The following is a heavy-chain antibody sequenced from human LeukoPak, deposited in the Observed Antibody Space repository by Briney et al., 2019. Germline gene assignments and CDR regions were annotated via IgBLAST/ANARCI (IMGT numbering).Heavy chain of an antibody. CDR2: INPIGST. V-gene: IGHV4-38-2*02. D-gene: IGHD6-13*01. CDR1: GYSISSGYY. CDR3: ARGKVRQQLPMRNYYYYMDV. Sequence: PSETLSLTCTVSGYSISSGYYWGWIRQPPGKGLEWIWEINPIGSTNYNPSLKSRVTISVDTSKNQFSLKLSSVTAADTAVYYCARGKVRQQLPMRNYYYYMDVWGKGTTVTVSS. J-gene: IGHJ6*03.